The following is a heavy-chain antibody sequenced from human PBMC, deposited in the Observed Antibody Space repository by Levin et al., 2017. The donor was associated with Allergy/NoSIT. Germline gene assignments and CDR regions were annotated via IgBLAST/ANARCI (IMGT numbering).Heavy chain of an antibody. J-gene: IGHJ4*02. Sequence: GESLKISCAASGFTFSTYEMNWVRQAPGKGLEWVSYISSSSNMIYHTDSVKGRFTISRDNAKNSLFLQMNSLRAEDTAVYYCAKSRAIRGVIDYWGQGALVTVSS. D-gene: IGHD3-10*01. CDR2: ISSSSNMI. CDR1: GFTFSTYE. V-gene: IGHV3-48*03. CDR3: AKSRAIRGVIDY.